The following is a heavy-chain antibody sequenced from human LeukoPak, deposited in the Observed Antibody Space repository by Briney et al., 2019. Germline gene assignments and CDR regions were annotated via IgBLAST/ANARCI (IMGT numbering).Heavy chain of an antibody. Sequence: SVKVSCKASGGTFSSYAISWVRQAPGQGLEWMGGIIPIFGTANYAQKFQGRVTITEDASTSTASMELSRLRSEDTAVYYCASGSYYDSSGYYSDMYYFDYWGQGTLVTVSS. CDR3: ASGSYYDSSGYYSDMYYFDY. D-gene: IGHD3-22*01. J-gene: IGHJ4*02. CDR2: IIPIFGTA. V-gene: IGHV1-69*13. CDR1: GGTFSSYA.